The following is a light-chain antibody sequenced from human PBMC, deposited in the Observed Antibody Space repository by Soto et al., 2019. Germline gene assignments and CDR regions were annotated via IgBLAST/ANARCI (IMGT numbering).Light chain of an antibody. Sequence: QMTQSPSSLSASVGDRVTITCRASQSISTYLNWYQHKPGKAPKVLINGASRLHTGVPSRFSGSGSGIDVTLTIISLQPEDFAMYFCQQKYRLPRTFGQGTKVDIK. CDR3: QQKYRLPRT. CDR2: GAS. CDR1: QSISTY. J-gene: IGKJ1*01. V-gene: IGKV1-39*01.